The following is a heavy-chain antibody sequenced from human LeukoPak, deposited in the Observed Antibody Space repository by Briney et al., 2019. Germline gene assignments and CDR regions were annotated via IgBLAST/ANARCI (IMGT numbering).Heavy chain of an antibody. CDR2: INRSGST. CDR1: GVSFSGYY. D-gene: IGHD3-22*01. J-gene: IGHJ5*02. CDR3: AKRITMIVVVKGSWFDP. V-gene: IGHV4-34*01. Sequence: SETLSLTCAVYGVSFSGYYWSWIRQPPGKGLEWIGEINRSGSTNYNPSLKSRVTISVDTSKNQFSLKLSSVTAADTAVYYCAKRITMIVVVKGSWFDPWGQGTLVTVSS.